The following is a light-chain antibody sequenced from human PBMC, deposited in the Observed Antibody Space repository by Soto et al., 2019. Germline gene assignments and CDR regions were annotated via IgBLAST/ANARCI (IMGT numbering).Light chain of an antibody. J-gene: IGKJ1*01. CDR1: QSVSSGY. V-gene: IGKV3-20*01. CDR2: DAS. CDR3: QQYGGSPRT. Sequence: EIMLTQSPGTLSLSQGERGTLSCRASQSVSSGYLAWYQQKPGQAPRLLIYDASSRATGIPDRFSGSGSGTDFTLTISRLEPEDFAVYYCQQYGGSPRTFGQGTMVDIK.